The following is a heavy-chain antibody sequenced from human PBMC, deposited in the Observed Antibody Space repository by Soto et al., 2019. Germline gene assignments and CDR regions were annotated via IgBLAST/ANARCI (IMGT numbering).Heavy chain of an antibody. V-gene: IGHV1-3*01. CDR3: ARVRRQYYDSSGYFLQH. Sequence: ASVKVSCKACGYTFTSYAMHWVRQAPGQRLEWMGWINAGNGNTKYSQKFQGRVTITRDTSASTAYMELSSLRSEDTAVYYCARVRRQYYDSSGYFLQHWGQGTLVTVSS. D-gene: IGHD3-22*01. J-gene: IGHJ1*01. CDR1: GYTFTSYA. CDR2: INAGNGNT.